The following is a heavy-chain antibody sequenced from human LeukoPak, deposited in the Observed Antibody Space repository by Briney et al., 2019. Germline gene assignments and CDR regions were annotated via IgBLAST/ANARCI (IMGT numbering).Heavy chain of an antibody. CDR1: GFAFSSDW. CDR3: ARSQFDY. CDR2: ISGDGSTT. Sequence: PGGSLRLSCATSGFAFSSDWMLWVRQVPGKGLVWVSRISGDGSTTTYADSVKGRFTISRDNTNNILYLQMNSLRAEGTAIYYCARSQFDYWGQGILVTVTS. J-gene: IGHJ4*02. V-gene: IGHV3-74*01.